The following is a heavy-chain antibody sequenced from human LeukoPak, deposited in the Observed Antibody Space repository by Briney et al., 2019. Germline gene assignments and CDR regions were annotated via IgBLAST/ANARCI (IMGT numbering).Heavy chain of an antibody. D-gene: IGHD7-27*01. CDR1: GFTFSSYA. J-gene: IGHJ4*02. V-gene: IGHV3-23*01. CDR2: ISGSGSST. Sequence: VGSLRLSCAASGFTFSSYAMSWVLQAVGEGLEWVSGISGSGSSTYYADSVKGRFTISRDNSKNTLYLQMNSLRAEDTAVYYCAKRLSNWGSVDSWGQGTLVTVSS. CDR3: AKRLSNWGSVDS.